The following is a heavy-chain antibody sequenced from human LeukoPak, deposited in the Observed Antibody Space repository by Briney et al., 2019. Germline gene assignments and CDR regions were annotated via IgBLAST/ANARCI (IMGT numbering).Heavy chain of an antibody. D-gene: IGHD2-21*01. J-gene: IGHJ4*02. V-gene: IGHV3-64*04. CDR3: ARFTHGGDFDY. CDR1: GFILRSHA. CDR2: ISDNGGST. Sequence: GGSLRLSCSASGFILRSHAMHWVRQAPGKGLEYVSRISDNGGSTYYADSVKGRFTISRDNSKNTLYLQMNSLRAEDTAVYYCARFTHGGDFDYWGQGTLVTVSS.